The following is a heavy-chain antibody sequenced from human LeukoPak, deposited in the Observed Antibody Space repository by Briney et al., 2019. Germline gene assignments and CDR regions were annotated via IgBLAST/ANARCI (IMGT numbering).Heavy chain of an antibody. Sequence: GESLKISCNGSGYXFTSYWICWVRQLPDKGLEWMGFIYPSDSYTTYSPSFQGQVTITADKSINTAYLQWSSLKASDTGLYYCARPIASNWFDPWGQGTLVTVSP. J-gene: IGHJ5*02. CDR1: GYXFTSYW. CDR2: IYPSDSYT. D-gene: IGHD2/OR15-2a*01. V-gene: IGHV5-51*01. CDR3: ARPIASNWFDP.